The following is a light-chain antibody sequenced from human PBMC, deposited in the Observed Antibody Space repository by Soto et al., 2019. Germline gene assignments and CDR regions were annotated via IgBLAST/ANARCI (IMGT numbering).Light chain of an antibody. V-gene: IGKV1-9*01. CDR1: QVISTS. Sequence: GESVTITCRASQVISTSLAWYQVRPGKAPKLLIYAASTLESGVPSRFSATVSGTEFSLTITSQQPEDFATYYCQQLFDSPITFGQGTRLEIK. J-gene: IGKJ5*01. CDR2: AAS. CDR3: QQLFDSPIT.